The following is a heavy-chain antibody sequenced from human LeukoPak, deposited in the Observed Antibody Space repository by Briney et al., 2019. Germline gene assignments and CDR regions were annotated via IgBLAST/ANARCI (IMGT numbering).Heavy chain of an antibody. V-gene: IGHV3-9*01. CDR2: ISWNSGSI. CDR3: AKFSSSGWHYFDY. Sequence: GGSLRLSCAASGFTFDDYAMHWVRQAPGEGLEWVSGISWNSGSIGYADSVKGRFTISRDNAKNSLYLQMNSLRAEDTALYYCAKFSSSGWHYFDYWGQGTLVTVSS. J-gene: IGHJ4*02. CDR1: GFTFDDYA. D-gene: IGHD6-19*01.